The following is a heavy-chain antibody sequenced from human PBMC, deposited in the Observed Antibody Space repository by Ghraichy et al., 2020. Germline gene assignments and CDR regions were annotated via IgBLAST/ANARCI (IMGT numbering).Heavy chain of an antibody. D-gene: IGHD7-27*01. Sequence: ASVKVSCKASGYTFTNYGISWVRQAPGQGLEWMGWISTYNGNTNYVQKVQGRVTMTTDTSTSTAYMELRSLRSDDTAVYFCARGSPGDYWGQGTLVTVSS. CDR2: ISTYNGNT. J-gene: IGHJ4*02. CDR1: GYTFTNYG. CDR3: ARGSPGDY. V-gene: IGHV1-18*01.